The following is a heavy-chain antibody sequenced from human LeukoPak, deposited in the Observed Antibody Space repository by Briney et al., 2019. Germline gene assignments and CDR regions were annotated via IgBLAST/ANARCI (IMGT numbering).Heavy chain of an antibody. Sequence: SETLSLTCTVSGGSVSSGSYYWNLIRQPPGMGLEWIGEINESGSTNYNPSLKSRVTISVDTPKRQFSLKLSSVTAADTAIYYCARASAYSISSGVNLWGQGTLVTVSS. D-gene: IGHD6-6*01. CDR2: INESGST. CDR3: ARASAYSISSGVNL. J-gene: IGHJ5*02. CDR1: GGSVSSGSYY. V-gene: IGHV4-61*01.